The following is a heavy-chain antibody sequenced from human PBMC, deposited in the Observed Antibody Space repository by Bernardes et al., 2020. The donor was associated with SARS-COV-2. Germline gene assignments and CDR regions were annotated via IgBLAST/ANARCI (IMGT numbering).Heavy chain of an antibody. Sequence: GRSLRLSCAASGFTFSTYAMSWVRRAPGKGLEWVSAFSDSTTYYADSVKGRFTVSRDNSKNTLSLHMNSLRAEDTAVYYCVTERGRYTSGENYFNHWGQGTLVIVSS. J-gene: IGHJ4*02. D-gene: IGHD5-18*01. CDR3: VTERGRYTSGENYFNH. CDR1: GFTFSTYA. V-gene: IGHV3-23*01. CDR2: FSDSTT.